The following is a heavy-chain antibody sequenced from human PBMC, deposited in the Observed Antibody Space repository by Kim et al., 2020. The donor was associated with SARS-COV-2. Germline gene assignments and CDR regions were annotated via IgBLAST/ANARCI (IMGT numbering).Heavy chain of an antibody. CDR1: GFTFSSYA. J-gene: IGHJ3*02. CDR2: IYSGGSST. Sequence: GGSLRLFCAASGFTFSSYAMSWVRQAPGKGLEWVSVIYSGGSSTYYADSVKGRFTISRDNSKNTLYLQMNSLRAEDTAVYYCATYQLDYYDSSGSVGDAFDIWGQGTMVTVSS. V-gene: IGHV3-23*03. D-gene: IGHD3-22*01. CDR3: ATYQLDYYDSSGSVGDAFDI.